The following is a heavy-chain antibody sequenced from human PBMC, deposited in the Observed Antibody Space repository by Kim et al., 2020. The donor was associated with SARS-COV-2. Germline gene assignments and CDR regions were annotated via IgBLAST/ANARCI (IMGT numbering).Heavy chain of an antibody. J-gene: IGHJ4*02. Sequence: SVKVSCKASGGTFSSYAISWVRQAPGQGLEWMGGIIPIFGTANYAQKFQGRVTITADKSTSTAYMELSSLRSEDTAVYYCARVIVGATQYYFDYWGQGTLVTVSS. CDR3: ARVIVGATQYYFDY. CDR1: GGTFSSYA. D-gene: IGHD1-26*01. V-gene: IGHV1-69*06. CDR2: IIPIFGTA.